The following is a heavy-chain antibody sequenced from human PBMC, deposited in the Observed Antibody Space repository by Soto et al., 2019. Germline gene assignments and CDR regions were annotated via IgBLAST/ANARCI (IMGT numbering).Heavy chain of an antibody. CDR2: ISYDGSNK. CDR3: APLPTHHALDV. V-gene: IGHV3-30*03. J-gene: IGHJ6*02. Sequence: QVQLVESGGGVVQPGRSLRLSCAASGFTFSSYGMHWVRQAPGKGLEWVAVISYDGSNKYYADSVKGRFTISRDNSKNTLYLQMNSLRAEDTAVYYCAPLPTHHALDVWGRGTTVTVSS. CDR1: GFTFSSYG.